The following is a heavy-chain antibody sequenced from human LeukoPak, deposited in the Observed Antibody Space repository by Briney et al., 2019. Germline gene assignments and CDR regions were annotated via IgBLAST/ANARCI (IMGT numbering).Heavy chain of an antibody. CDR1: GGSISSSDYY. Sequence: SETLSLTCTVSGGSISSSDYYWGWIRQAPGKGLEWVGSIYYSGNTYSNPSLKSRVTISADTSKTQFSLRLSSVTAADTAMYYCARLVDGNYFDPWGQGTVVTVSS. V-gene: IGHV4-39*01. CDR2: IYYSGNT. J-gene: IGHJ5*02. D-gene: IGHD1-7*01. CDR3: ARLVDGNYFDP.